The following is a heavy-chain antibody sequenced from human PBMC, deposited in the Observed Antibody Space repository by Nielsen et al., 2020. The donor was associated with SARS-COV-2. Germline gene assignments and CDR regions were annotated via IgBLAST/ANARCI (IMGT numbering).Heavy chain of an antibody. CDR1: GGSINTYD. V-gene: IGHV4-4*08. D-gene: IGHD6-19*01. CDR3: AGTFADVQDYSSGLEY. CDR2: MSHFGTT. Sequence: GSLRLSCAVSGGSINTYDWSWIRQPPGNRLEWIGYMSHFGTTYYNPSLKGRVTISVDTSKSHFSLRLSSVTAADTAIYYCAGTFADVQDYSSGLEYWGQGTLVAVSS. J-gene: IGHJ4*02.